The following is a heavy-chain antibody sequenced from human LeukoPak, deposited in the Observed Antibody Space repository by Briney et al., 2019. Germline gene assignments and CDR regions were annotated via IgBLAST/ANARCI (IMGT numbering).Heavy chain of an antibody. CDR3: AREPHYYDSSGYYTPYTDY. CDR2: ISSEGSKK. CDR1: GFTFSSFS. V-gene: IGHV3-30-3*01. Sequence: GTSLRLSCAASGFTFSSFSIHWVRQALGKGLEWVAVISSEGSKKFYADSVKGRFTISRDNSKNTLYLQMNSLGAEDTAVYHCAREPHYYDSSGYYTPYTDYWGQGTLVTVSS. J-gene: IGHJ4*02. D-gene: IGHD3-22*01.